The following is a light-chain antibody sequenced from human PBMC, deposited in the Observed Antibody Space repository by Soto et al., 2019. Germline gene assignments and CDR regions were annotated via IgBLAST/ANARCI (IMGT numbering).Light chain of an antibody. V-gene: IGLV2-23*03. CDR2: EGS. Sequence: QSALTPPASVSGSPGQSITISCTGTSSDVGSYNLVSWYQQHPGKAPKLMIYEGSKRPSGVSNRFSGSKSGNTASLAISGLRAEEEADYYCCSYAGSSTFVVFGGGIKLTVL. CDR3: CSYAGSSTFVV. J-gene: IGLJ2*01. CDR1: SSDVGSYNL.